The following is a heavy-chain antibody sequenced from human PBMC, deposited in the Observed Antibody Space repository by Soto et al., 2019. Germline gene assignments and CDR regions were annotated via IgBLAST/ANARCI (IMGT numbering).Heavy chain of an antibody. CDR3: ASKFGELLADAFDI. CDR2: IYHSGSI. CDR1: NASISSRKW. J-gene: IGHJ3*02. Sequence: NPSETLSLTCTVSNASISSRKWWTWVRQTPGKGLEWIGEIYHSGSINHNPSLKSRVTMSVDKSNNQFSLKMTSVTAADTAVCYCASKFGELLADAFDIWGQGTVVTVSS. D-gene: IGHD3-10*01. V-gene: IGHV4-4*02.